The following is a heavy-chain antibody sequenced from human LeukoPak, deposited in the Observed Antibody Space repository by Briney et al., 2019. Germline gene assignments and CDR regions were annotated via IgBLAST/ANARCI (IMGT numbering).Heavy chain of an antibody. CDR3: ARDRGRMVYAVWFDP. CDR2: INHSGST. CDR1: GGSFSGYY. D-gene: IGHD2-8*01. Sequence: SSETLSLTCAVYGGSFSGYYWSWIRQPPGKGLEWIGEINHSGSTNYNPSLKSRVTISVDTSKNQFSLKLSSVTAADTAVYYCARDRGRMVYAVWFDPWGQGTLVTVSS. V-gene: IGHV4-34*01. J-gene: IGHJ5*02.